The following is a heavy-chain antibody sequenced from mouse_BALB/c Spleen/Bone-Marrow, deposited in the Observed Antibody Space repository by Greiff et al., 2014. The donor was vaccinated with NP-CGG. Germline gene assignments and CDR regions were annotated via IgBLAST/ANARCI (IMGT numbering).Heavy chain of an antibody. CDR3: SRRTLARDY. CDR2: IDPSTSET. J-gene: IGHJ4*01. Sequence: QVQLQQSGPDLVRPGSSVKMSCKASDYTFTTYWMHWVKQRPGQGLEWIGLIDPSTSETSLNQKFKDKATLIVDKSSNTAYMQLISLTSEDSAVVYCSRRTLARDYWGQGTSVTVSS. V-gene: IGHV1-59*01. CDR1: DYTFTTYW.